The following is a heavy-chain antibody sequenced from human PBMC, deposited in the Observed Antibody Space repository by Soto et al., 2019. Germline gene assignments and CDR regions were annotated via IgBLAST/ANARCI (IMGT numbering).Heavy chain of an antibody. D-gene: IGHD2-8*02. V-gene: IGHV4-34*01. CDR3: GAPRPGSGPR. CDR2: INHSGST. J-gene: IGHJ4*02. Sequence: QVQLQQWGAGLLKPSETPSLTCAVYGGSFSGYYWSWIRQPPGKGLEWIGEINHSGSTNYNPSLKSRVTISVDTSKNQFSLKLSSVTAADTAVYYCGAPRPGSGPRWGQGTLVTVSS. CDR1: GGSFSGYY.